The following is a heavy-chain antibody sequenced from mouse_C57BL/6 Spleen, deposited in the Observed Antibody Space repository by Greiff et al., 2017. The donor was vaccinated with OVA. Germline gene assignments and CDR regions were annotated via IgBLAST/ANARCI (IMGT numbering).Heavy chain of an antibody. CDR1: GYTFTSYW. CDR2: IDPSDSYT. J-gene: IGHJ3*01. CDR3: ARSPNGYYGSSYLAY. V-gene: IGHV1-59*01. Sequence: QVQLQQPGAELVRPGTSVKLSCKASGYTFTSYWMHWVKQRPGQGLEWIGVIDPSDSYTNYNQKFKGKATLTVDTSSSTAYMQLSSLTSEDSAVYYCARSPNGYYGSSYLAYWGQGTLVTVSA. D-gene: IGHD1-1*01.